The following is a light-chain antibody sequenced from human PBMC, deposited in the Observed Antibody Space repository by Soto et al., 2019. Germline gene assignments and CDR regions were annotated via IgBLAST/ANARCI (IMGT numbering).Light chain of an antibody. CDR3: SSYTTSNTRQIV. CDR1: SSDVGGYNY. Sequence: QSALTQPACVSGSPGQSITISCTGTSSDVGGYNYVSWYQHHPGKAPKLIIYDVSNRPSGVSNRFSGSKSGNTASLTISGLQPEDEADYYCSSYTTSNTRQIVFGTGTQLTVL. CDR2: DVS. J-gene: IGLJ1*01. V-gene: IGLV2-14*03.